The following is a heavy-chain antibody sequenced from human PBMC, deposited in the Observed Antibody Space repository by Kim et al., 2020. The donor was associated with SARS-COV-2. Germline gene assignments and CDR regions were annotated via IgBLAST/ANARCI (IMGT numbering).Heavy chain of an antibody. Sequence: GGSLRLSCAASGFTFSSYGMHWVRQAPGKGLEWVAVIWYDGSNKYYADSVKGRFTISRDNSKNTLYLQMNSLRAEDTAVYYCARGARTVATIFWYFDYWGQGTLVTVSS. V-gene: IGHV3-33*01. CDR1: GFTFSSYG. CDR3: ARGARTVATIFWYFDY. J-gene: IGHJ4*02. D-gene: IGHD5-12*01. CDR2: IWYDGSNK.